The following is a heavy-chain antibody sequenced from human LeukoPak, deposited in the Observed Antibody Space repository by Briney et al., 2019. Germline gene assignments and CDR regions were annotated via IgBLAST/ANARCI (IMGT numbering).Heavy chain of an antibody. Sequence: GGSLRLSCAASGFTFSNYGMQLSSYGMHWVRQAPGQGLEWVAFIRSDGRNKYYADSVKGRFTISRDNAKDSLYLQMNSLRAEDTAVYYCAASITPNAFDIWGQGTMVTVSS. J-gene: IGHJ3*02. CDR3: AASITPNAFDI. CDR1: GFTFSNYGMQLSSYG. V-gene: IGHV3-30*02. D-gene: IGHD4-23*01. CDR2: IRSDGRNK.